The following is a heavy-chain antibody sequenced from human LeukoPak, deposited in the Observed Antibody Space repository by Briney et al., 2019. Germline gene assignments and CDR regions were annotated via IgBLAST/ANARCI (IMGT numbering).Heavy chain of an antibody. J-gene: IGHJ4*02. CDR3: ARDPRTSSTSRNYFES. Sequence: GGSLRLSCAASGFTFSSYAMHWVRQAPGKGLEWVAVISVDGSNKFYAGSVRGRCTISRDNSKNTMSLQMDSLRGEDTAVYYCARDPRTSSTSRNYFESWGQGTLVTVSS. V-gene: IGHV3-30-3*01. CDR2: ISVDGSNK. CDR1: GFTFSSYA. D-gene: IGHD6-13*01.